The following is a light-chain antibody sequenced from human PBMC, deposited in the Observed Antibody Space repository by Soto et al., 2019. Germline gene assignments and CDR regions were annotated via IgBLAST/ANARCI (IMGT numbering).Light chain of an antibody. Sequence: QSVLTQLPSASGTPGQRVIISCSGSSSNIGSNYVYWYQQLPGTAPKLLIYRNNQRPSGVPDRFSGSKSGTSASLAISGLRSEDEADYYCAAWDDSLSGVVFGGGTKLTVL. CDR3: AAWDDSLSGVV. CDR2: RNN. V-gene: IGLV1-47*01. CDR1: SSNIGSNY. J-gene: IGLJ2*01.